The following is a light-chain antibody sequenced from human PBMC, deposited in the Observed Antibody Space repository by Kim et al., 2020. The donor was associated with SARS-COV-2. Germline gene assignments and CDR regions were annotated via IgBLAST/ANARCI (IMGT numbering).Light chain of an antibody. CDR2: EAS. J-gene: IGKJ1*01. CDR1: QTISTW. Sequence: ESVGDRVTITCRASQTISTWLAWYQQKPGKPPKLLITEASTLQSGVPSRFSGSGSGTEFTLTVSSLQPDDFATYYCQQYSSYSGTFGQGTKVEIK. V-gene: IGKV1-5*03. CDR3: QQYSSYSGT.